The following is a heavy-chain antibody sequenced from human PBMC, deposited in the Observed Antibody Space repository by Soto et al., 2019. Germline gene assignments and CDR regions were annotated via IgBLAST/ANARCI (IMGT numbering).Heavy chain of an antibody. J-gene: IGHJ6*02. D-gene: IGHD3-10*01. Sequence: SETLSLTCAFYGGSFDDFYWSWVRQSPGKGLEWVGEISHDGGTNYSPSLASRVSISVDTSKNQFSLHLRAEDTAVYYCANAYDYGSGSDDPYGMDVWGQGTTVTVSS. CDR2: ISHDGGT. V-gene: IGHV4-34*01. CDR3: ANAYDYGSGSDDPYGMDV. CDR1: GGSFDDFY.